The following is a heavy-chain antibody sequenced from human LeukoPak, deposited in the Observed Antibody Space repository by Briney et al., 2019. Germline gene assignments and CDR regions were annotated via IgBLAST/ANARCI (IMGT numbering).Heavy chain of an antibody. J-gene: IGHJ5*02. CDR3: ARGNHVRANWFDP. D-gene: IGHD1-14*01. Sequence: SETLSLTCTVSGGSITGYYWTWIRQPAGKGLEWIGRIYTSGSTNFNPSLKSRVTMSVDTSKNQFSLNLSSVTAADAAIYYCARGNHVRANWFDPWGQGTLVTVSS. V-gene: IGHV4-4*07. CDR2: IYTSGST. CDR1: GGSITGYY.